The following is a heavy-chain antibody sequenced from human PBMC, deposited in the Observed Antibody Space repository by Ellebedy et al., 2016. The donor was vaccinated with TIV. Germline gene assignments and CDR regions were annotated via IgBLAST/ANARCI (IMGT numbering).Heavy chain of an antibody. V-gene: IGHV4-59*01. CDR1: GGSISSYS. J-gene: IGHJ4*02. CDR3: AREVITFGGVIAL. Sequence: SETLSLTXTVSGGSISSYSWSWIRQPPGKGLEWIGDIYYSGSTNYNHSLKSRVTISVDTSKNQFSLKLSSVTAADTAVYYCAREVITFGGVIALWGQGTLVTVSS. CDR2: IYYSGST. D-gene: IGHD3-16*02.